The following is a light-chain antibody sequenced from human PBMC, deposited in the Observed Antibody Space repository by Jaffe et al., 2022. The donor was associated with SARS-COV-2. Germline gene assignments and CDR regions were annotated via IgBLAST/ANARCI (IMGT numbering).Light chain of an antibody. CDR3: MQSLQTPRT. J-gene: IGKJ1*01. CDR1: QSLLHTNGYSS. V-gene: IGKV2-28*01. CDR2: LGS. Sequence: DIVMTQSPLSLPVTPGEPASISCRSSQSLLHTNGYSSLDWYLQKPGQSPQLLIYLGSDRASGVPDRFSGSESGTNFTLKISRVEAEDVGVYYCMQSLQTPRTFGQGTKVEIK.